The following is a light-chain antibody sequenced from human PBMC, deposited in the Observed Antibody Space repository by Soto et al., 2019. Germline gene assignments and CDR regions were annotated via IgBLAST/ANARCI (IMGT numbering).Light chain of an antibody. V-gene: IGKV1-5*01. CDR2: DVS. CDR1: QSINRW. Sequence: DIQMTQSPSTLSASVGDRVTITCRASQSINRWLAWYQQKPGRAPTVLIYDVSTLESGVPSRFSGGGSGTAFTLTITSLQPDDFATYYCQDDTTYSMTFGQGTKVQVK. J-gene: IGKJ1*01. CDR3: QDDTTYSMT.